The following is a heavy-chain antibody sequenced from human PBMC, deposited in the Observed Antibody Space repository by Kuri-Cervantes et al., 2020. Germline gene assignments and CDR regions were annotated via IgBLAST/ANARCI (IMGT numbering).Heavy chain of an antibody. Sequence: GGSLRLSCTASGFTFGDYAMSWVRQAPGKGLEWVGFIRSKADGGTTEYAASVKGRFTISRDDSKSIAYLQMNSLKIEDTAVYYCTKDDYGNYVVHFDYWGQGTLVTVSS. CDR2: IRSKADGGTT. D-gene: IGHD4-11*01. J-gene: IGHJ4*02. CDR1: GFTFGDYA. V-gene: IGHV3-49*04. CDR3: TKDDYGNYVVHFDY.